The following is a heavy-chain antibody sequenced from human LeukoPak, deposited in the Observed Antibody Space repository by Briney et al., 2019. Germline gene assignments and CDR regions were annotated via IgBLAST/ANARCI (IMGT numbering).Heavy chain of an antibody. V-gene: IGHV4-39*01. J-gene: IGHJ6*02. CDR3: ARRNSLTHYGLDV. CDR1: SGSISSSSFY. CDR2: ISYSGST. Sequence: PSETLSLTCSVSSGSISSSSFYWGWIRQPPGKTLEWIGSISYSGSTYYNPSLKSRVTISVDTSKNQFFLKLSSVTAADTAVYYCARRNSLTHYGLDVWGQGTTVTVSS.